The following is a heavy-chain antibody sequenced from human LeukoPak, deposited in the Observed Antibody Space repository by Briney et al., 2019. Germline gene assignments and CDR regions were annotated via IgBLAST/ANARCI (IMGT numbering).Heavy chain of an antibody. V-gene: IGHV3-30-3*01. CDR3: ARAMRDSSGYYLAPFDY. CDR2: ISYDGSNK. CDR1: GFTFSSYA. Sequence: PGGSLRLSCAASGFTFSSYAMHWVRQAPGKGLEWVAVISYDGSNKYYADSVKGRFTISRDNSKNTPYLQMNSLRAEDTAVYYCARAMRDSSGYYLAPFDYWGQGTLVTVSS. D-gene: IGHD3-22*01. J-gene: IGHJ4*02.